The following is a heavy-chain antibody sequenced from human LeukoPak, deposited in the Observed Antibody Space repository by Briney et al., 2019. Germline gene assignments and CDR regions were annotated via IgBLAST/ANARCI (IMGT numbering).Heavy chain of an antibody. Sequence: GGSLRLSCAASGFTFSSYSMNWVRQAPGKGLEWVSYISSSGSAKYYADSVEGRFTISRDNAKNSLYLQMNSLRDEDTAVYYCARDLRNYYGMDVWGQGTTVTVS. V-gene: IGHV3-48*02. CDR1: GFTFSSYS. CDR2: ISSSGSAK. J-gene: IGHJ6*02. D-gene: IGHD1-14*01. CDR3: ARDLRNYYGMDV.